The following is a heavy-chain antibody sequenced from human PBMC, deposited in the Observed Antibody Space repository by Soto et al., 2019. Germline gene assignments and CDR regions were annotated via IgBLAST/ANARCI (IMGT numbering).Heavy chain of an antibody. CDR3: GRLFDWGHGPFDS. Sequence: EVQLVESGGDLVQPGGSLRLSCAASGFTVSSNYMTWVRQAPGKGLEWVSVIYRDGYTYYADSVKGRFTISRDNSKNTLYLQMTTLGVGDTAVYSCGRLFDWGHGPFDSGGQGPLVTASS. V-gene: IGHV3-66*04. J-gene: IGHJ4*02. CDR2: IYRDGYT. CDR1: GFTVSSNY. D-gene: IGHD3-16*01.